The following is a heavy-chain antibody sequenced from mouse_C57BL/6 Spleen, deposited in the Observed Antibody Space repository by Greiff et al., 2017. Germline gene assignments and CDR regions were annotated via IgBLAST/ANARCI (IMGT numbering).Heavy chain of an antibody. J-gene: IGHJ2*01. CDR2: IYPETGGT. D-gene: IGHD2-1*01. V-gene: IGHV1-15*01. CDR1: GYTFTDYE. Sequence: QVQLQQSGAELVRPGASVTLSCKASGYTFTDYEMHWVKQTPVHGLEWIGAIYPETGGTAYNQKFKGKAILTADKSSSTAYMELRSLTSEDSAVYYCTRRGGLYYGNSDYFDYWGQGTTLTVSS. CDR3: TRRGGLYYGNSDYFDY.